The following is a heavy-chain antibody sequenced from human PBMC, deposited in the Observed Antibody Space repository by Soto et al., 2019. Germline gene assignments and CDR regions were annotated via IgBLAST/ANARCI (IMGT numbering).Heavy chain of an antibody. Sequence: PGGSLRLSCAASGFTFSSYAMSWVRQAPGKGLEWVSAISGSGGSTCYADSVKGRFTISRDNSKNTLYLQMNSLRAEDTAVYYCAKDLVVVVVAATHAFDIWGQGTMVTVSS. V-gene: IGHV3-23*01. CDR2: ISGSGGST. J-gene: IGHJ3*02. CDR3: AKDLVVVVVAATHAFDI. CDR1: GFTFSSYA. D-gene: IGHD2-15*01.